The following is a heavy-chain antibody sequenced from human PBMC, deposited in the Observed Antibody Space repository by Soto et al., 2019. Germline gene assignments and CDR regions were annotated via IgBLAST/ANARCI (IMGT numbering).Heavy chain of an antibody. CDR1: GYTLTELS. Sequence: ASVKVSCKVSGYTLTELSMHWVRQAPGKGLEWMGGFDPEDGETIYAQKFQGRVTMSLQLNSLRDDDTAIYYCAKGKSENGVDWLDPWGPGTLVTVSS. CDR3: DWLDP. J-gene: IGHJ5*02. V-gene: IGHV1-24*01. CDR2: FDPEDGET. D-gene: IGHD2-21*01.